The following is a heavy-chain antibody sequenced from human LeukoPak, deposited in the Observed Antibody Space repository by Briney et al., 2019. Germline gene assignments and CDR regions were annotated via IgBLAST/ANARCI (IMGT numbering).Heavy chain of an antibody. Sequence: GGSLRLSCAASGFSVSVNYMTWVRQAPGKGLEWVSTIYSGGSTYYADSVKGRFTISRGDSKNTLYLQMNSLRAEDTAVYYCATDPGVWGSYRYDGGNWGQGTLVTVSS. J-gene: IGHJ4*02. V-gene: IGHV3-53*01. CDR2: IYSGGST. CDR1: GFSVSVNY. CDR3: ATDPGVWGSYRYDGGN. D-gene: IGHD3-16*02.